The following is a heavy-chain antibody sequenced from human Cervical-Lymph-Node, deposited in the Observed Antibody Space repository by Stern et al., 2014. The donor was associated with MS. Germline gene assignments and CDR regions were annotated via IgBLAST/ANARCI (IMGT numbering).Heavy chain of an antibody. J-gene: IGHJ6*02. V-gene: IGHV1-46*01. D-gene: IGHD6-13*01. CDR3: ARGIAAPPYYYYGMDV. CDR2: INPSGGST. Sequence: QVQLVQSGAEVKKPGASVKVSCKASGYTFTSYYMHWVRQAPGQGLEWMGIINPSGGSTSYAQKFQGIVTMTRDTSTSTVYMELSSLRSEDTAVYYCARGIAAPPYYYYGMDVWGQGTTVTVSS. CDR1: GYTFTSYY.